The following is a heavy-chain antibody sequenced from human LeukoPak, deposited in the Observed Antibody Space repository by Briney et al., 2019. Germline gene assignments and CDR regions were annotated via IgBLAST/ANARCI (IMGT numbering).Heavy chain of an antibody. CDR3: AGGSAMSGYSSSTDY. J-gene: IGHJ4*02. V-gene: IGHV1-69*04. Sequence: ASVKVSCKASGGTFSSYAISWVRQAPGQGLEWMGRIIPILGIANYAQKFQGRVTITADKSTSTAYMELSSLRSEDTAVYYCAGGSAMSGYSSSTDYWGQGTLVTVSS. CDR1: GGTFSSYA. CDR2: IIPILGIA. D-gene: IGHD6-13*01.